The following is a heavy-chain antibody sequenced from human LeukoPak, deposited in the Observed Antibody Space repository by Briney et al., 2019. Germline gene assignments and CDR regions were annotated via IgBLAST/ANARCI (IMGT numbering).Heavy chain of an antibody. CDR3: VRDPLGGHFDY. CDR2: IHGDGSTT. V-gene: IGHV3-74*01. Sequence: GGSLRLSCAASGFTFSSYWMHWVRQAPGKGLVWVSRIHGDGSTTTYADSVKGRFTISRDNAKNSLHLQMTSLRAEDTAIYYCVRDPLGGHFDYWGQGTLVTVSS. J-gene: IGHJ4*02. CDR1: GFTFSSYW.